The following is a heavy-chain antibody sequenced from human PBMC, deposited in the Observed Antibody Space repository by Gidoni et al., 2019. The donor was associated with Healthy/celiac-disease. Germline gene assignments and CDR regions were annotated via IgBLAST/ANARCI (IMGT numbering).Heavy chain of an antibody. V-gene: IGHV5-51*03. Sequence: EVQLVQSGAEVKKPGESLKISCQGSGYSFTSYWIGGVRQMPGKGLEWMGIIYPGDSDTRYSPSFQGHVTISADKSISTAYLQWSSLKASDTTMYYCARGGIRHYDSSGMGDYWGQGTLVTVSS. CDR1: GYSFTSYW. J-gene: IGHJ4*02. D-gene: IGHD3-22*01. CDR3: ARGGIRHYDSSGMGDY. CDR2: IYPGDSDT.